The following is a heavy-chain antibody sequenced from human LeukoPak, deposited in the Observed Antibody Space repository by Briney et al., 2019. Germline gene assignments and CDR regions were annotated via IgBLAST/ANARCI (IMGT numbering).Heavy chain of an antibody. CDR2: ISWNSGSI. V-gene: IGHV3-9*01. J-gene: IGHJ3*02. CDR1: GFTFDDYA. CDR3: AKDPQTQYSGYDLGAFDI. Sequence: TGGSLRLSCAASGFTFDDYAMHWVRHAPGKGLEWVSGISWNSGSIGYADSVKGRFTISRDNAKNSLYLQMNSLRAEDTALYYCAKDPQTQYSGYDLGAFDIWGQGTMVTVSS. D-gene: IGHD5-12*01.